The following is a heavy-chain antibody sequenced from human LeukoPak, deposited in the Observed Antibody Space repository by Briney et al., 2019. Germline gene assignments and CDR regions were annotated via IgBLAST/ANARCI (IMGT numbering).Heavy chain of an antibody. CDR1: GFIFSNYW. J-gene: IGHJ4*02. CDR3: AKDPPDY. Sequence: PGGSLRLSCEASGFIFSNYWMSWVRQAPGKGLEWVANIKYDGSGTYYVDSVKGRFTISRDNGKNSLYVQMNSLSVEDTAVYYCAKDPPDYWGQGTLVTVSS. CDR2: IKYDGSGT. V-gene: IGHV3-7*01.